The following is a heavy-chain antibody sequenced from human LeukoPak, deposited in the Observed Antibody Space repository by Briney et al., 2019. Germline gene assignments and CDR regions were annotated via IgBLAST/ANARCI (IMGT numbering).Heavy chain of an antibody. V-gene: IGHV5-51*01. Sequence: GESLESSFKGSGYSFTNYWIAWMRKMPGKGLEWMGIIYPGDSDASYSPSFQGQVTISADKSISTAYLQWSSPKASDTAMYYCAVGMAETYFDYWGQGALVTASS. CDR2: IYPGDSDA. D-gene: IGHD1-26*01. J-gene: IGHJ4*02. CDR1: GYSFTNYW. CDR3: AVGMAETYFDY.